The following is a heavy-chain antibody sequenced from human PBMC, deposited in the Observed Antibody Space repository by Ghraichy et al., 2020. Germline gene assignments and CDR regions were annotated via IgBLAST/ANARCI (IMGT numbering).Heavy chain of an antibody. D-gene: IGHD4-23*01. CDR3: ARHMDLGGNSLNAGMDV. J-gene: IGHJ6*02. CDR1: GGSIGSYY. CDR2: IYHSGTA. V-gene: IGHV4-59*08. Sequence: SETLSLTCSVSGGSIGSYYWSWIRQPAGKGLEWIGYIYHSGTANYNPSLRSRVTISVDTSQNQFSLNLRSVTAADTAVYYCARHMDLGGNSLNAGMDVWGRGTTVIVSS.